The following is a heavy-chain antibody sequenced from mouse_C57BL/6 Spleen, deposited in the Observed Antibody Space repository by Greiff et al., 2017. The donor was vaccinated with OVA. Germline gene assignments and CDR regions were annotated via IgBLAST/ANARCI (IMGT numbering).Heavy chain of an antibody. CDR2: IDPEDGET. CDR1: GFNIKDYY. Sequence: VQLQQSGAELVKPGASVKLSCTASGFNIKDYYMHWVKQRTEQGLEWIGRIDPEDGETKYAPTFQGKATITADTSSNTAYLQLSSLTSEDTAVYYCARGLRIDYWGQGTTLTVSS. J-gene: IGHJ2*01. D-gene: IGHD3-2*02. CDR3: ARGLRIDY. V-gene: IGHV14-2*01.